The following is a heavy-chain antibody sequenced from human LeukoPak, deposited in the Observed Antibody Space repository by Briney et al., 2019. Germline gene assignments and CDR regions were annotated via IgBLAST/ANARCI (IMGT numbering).Heavy chain of an antibody. Sequence: PGGSLRLSCAASGFIFSNYAMSWVRLAPGKGLEWVSAIGGSGGRIYYADSVNGRFTISRDNSKNTLYLQMNSLRAEDTAVYYCAKSQGYGYYDAFDIWGQGTMVTVSS. J-gene: IGHJ3*02. V-gene: IGHV3-23*01. CDR2: IGGSGGRI. D-gene: IGHD5-18*01. CDR1: GFIFSNYA. CDR3: AKSQGYGYYDAFDI.